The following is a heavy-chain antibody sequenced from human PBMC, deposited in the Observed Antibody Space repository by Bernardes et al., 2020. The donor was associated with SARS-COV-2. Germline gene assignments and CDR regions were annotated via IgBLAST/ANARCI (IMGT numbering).Heavy chain of an antibody. D-gene: IGHD6-19*01. CDR1: GFTFSSYS. CDR3: ARGEYSSGNYYDS. Sequence: GGSLRLSCAASGFTFSSYSMNWVRQAPGKGLEWVSSISSSSSYIYYADSVKGRFTISRDNAKNSLYLQMDNLRAEDTAVYYCARGEYSSGNYYDSWGRGTLVTVSS. J-gene: IGHJ4*02. CDR2: ISSSSSYI. V-gene: IGHV3-21*01.